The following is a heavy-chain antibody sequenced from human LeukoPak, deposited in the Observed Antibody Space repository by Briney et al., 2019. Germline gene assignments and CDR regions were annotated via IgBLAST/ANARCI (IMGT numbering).Heavy chain of an antibody. V-gene: IGHV4-30-4*08. Sequence: SETLSLTCTVSGGSISSGGYYWSWIRQPPGKGLEWIGYIYYSGSTYYNPSLKSRVTISVDTSKNQLSLKLSSVTAADTAVYYCASIDGYSDYYFDYWGQGTLVTVSS. J-gene: IGHJ4*02. CDR1: GGSISSGGYY. CDR3: ASIDGYSDYYFDY. D-gene: IGHD5-24*01. CDR2: IYYSGST.